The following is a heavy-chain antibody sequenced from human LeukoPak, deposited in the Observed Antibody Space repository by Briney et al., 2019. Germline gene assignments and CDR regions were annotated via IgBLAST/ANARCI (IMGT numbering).Heavy chain of an antibody. Sequence: SETLSLTCTVSGVSISSYYWTWIRQPPGKGLEWIGYIYYSGSTNYNPSLKSRVTISDDTSKNQFSLKLSSVTAADTAVYYCARVPYSSTFGYYGMDAWGQGTTVTVSS. CDR1: GVSISSYY. J-gene: IGHJ6*02. CDR3: ARVPYSSTFGYYGMDA. V-gene: IGHV4-59*01. CDR2: IYYSGST. D-gene: IGHD6-13*01.